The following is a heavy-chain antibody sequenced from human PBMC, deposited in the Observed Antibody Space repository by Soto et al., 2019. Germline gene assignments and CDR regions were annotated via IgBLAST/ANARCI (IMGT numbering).Heavy chain of an antibody. V-gene: IGHV1-2*04. CDR1: GYTFTGYY. Sequence: GASVKVSCKASGYTFTGYYMHWVRQAPGQGLEWMGWINPNSGGTNYAQKFQGWVTMTRDTSISTAYMELSRLRSDDTAVYYCARLAVAGTPNDNWFDPWGQGTLVTVSS. D-gene: IGHD6-19*01. CDR3: ARLAVAGTPNDNWFDP. J-gene: IGHJ5*02. CDR2: INPNSGGT.